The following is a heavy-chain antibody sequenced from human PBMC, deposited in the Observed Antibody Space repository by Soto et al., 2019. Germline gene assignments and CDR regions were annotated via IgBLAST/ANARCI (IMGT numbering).Heavy chain of an antibody. Sequence: QVQLVESGGGVVQPGRSLRLSCAASGFTFSSYGMHWVRQAPGKGLEWVAVIWYDGSNKYYEDSVKGRFTISRDNSKNTLYRQMNSLRGEDTGVYYCARDRATMVRVSDYYGMDVWGQGTTVTVSS. CDR1: GFTFSSYG. CDR2: IWYDGSNK. V-gene: IGHV3-33*01. CDR3: ARDRATMVRVSDYYGMDV. D-gene: IGHD3-10*01. J-gene: IGHJ6*02.